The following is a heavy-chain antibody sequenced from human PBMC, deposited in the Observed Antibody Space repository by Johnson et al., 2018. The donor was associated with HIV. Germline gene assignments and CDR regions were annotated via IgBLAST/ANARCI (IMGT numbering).Heavy chain of an antibody. D-gene: IGHD6-19*01. Sequence: QLVESGGGVVQPGRSLRLSCAASGLTFSSFAMNWVRQASGKGLEWVSAISSSGGGTYYDDSVKGRFTISRDNSKNTLYLQMNSMRAEDTAVYYCARGDSSGWYRDAFDIWGQGTMVTVSS. CDR2: ISSSGGGT. V-gene: IGHV3-23*04. CDR3: ARGDSSGWYRDAFDI. J-gene: IGHJ3*02. CDR1: GLTFSSFA.